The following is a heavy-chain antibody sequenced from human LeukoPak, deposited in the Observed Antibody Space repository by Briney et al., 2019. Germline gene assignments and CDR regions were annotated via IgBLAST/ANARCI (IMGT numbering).Heavy chain of an antibody. Sequence: PSQSLSLTCTVAGAFISSGGYYWSWIRQCPGKGLEWIGYIYYTGNTYYNPSLKSRVAISVDTSKNQFSLKLSSVTAADTAVYYCARDNSGVLDYWGQGTLVTVSS. D-gene: IGHD3-10*01. V-gene: IGHV4-31*03. CDR1: GAFISSGGYY. CDR2: IYYTGNT. CDR3: ARDNSGVLDY. J-gene: IGHJ4*02.